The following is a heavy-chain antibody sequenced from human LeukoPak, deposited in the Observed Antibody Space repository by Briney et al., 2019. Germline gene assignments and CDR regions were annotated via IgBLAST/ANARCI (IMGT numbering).Heavy chain of an antibody. V-gene: IGHV3-7*01. Sequence: AGRSLRLSCAASGFTFSSYAMHWVRQAPGKGLEWVANIKQDGSEKYYVDSVKGRFTISRDNAKNSLYLQMNSLRAEDTAVYYCARSAQFTIFGVYYFDYWGQGTLVTVSS. J-gene: IGHJ4*02. D-gene: IGHD3-3*01. CDR3: ARSAQFTIFGVYYFDY. CDR2: IKQDGSEK. CDR1: GFTFSSYA.